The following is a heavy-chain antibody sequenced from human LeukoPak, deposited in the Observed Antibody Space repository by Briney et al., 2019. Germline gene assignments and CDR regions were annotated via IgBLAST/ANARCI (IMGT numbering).Heavy chain of an antibody. CDR3: ARGGTMVRGVTP. Sequence: PSETLSLTCTVSGGSISSGSYYWSWIRQPAGKGLEWIGRIYTSGSTNYNPSLKSRVTISVDTSKNQFSLKLSSVTAADTAVYYCARGGTMVRGVTPWGQGTLVTVSS. V-gene: IGHV4-61*02. J-gene: IGHJ5*02. CDR1: GGSISSGSYY. D-gene: IGHD3-10*01. CDR2: IYTSGST.